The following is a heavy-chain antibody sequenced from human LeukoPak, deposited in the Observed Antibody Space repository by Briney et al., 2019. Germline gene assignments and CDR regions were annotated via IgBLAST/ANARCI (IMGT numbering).Heavy chain of an antibody. CDR2: INYSGNT. J-gene: IGHJ3*01. CDR3: ARDKSPERKTWLQLGAFDV. V-gene: IGHV4-39*07. Sequence: SETLSLTCTVSDDPISSSTYYWGWIRQPPGKGLEWIGSINYSGNTYHNPSLKSRVTLSIDTSKSQLSFQLTSVTAADTAVYYCARDKSPERKTWLQLGAFDVWGQGTVVTVSS. CDR1: DDPISSSTYY. D-gene: IGHD5-24*01.